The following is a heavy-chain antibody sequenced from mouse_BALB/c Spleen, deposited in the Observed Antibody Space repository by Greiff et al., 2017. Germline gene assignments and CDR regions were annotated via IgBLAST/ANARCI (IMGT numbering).Heavy chain of an antibody. CDR2: IYPGSGST. CDR1: GYNFTSYW. J-gene: IGHJ2*01. CDR3: AGNYGYFDY. D-gene: IGHD2-1*01. Sequence: VQLQQSGAELVKPGTSVKLSCKASGYNFTSYWINWVKLRPGQGLEWIGDIYPGSGSTNYNEKFKSKATLTVDTSSSTAYMQLSSLASEDSALYYCAGNYGYFDYWGQGTTLTVSS. V-gene: IGHV1-55*01.